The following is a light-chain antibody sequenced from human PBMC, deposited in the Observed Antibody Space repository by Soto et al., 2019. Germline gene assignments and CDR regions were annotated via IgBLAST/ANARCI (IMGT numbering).Light chain of an antibody. V-gene: IGLV2-14*01. J-gene: IGLJ1*01. Sequence: SALTQPASVSGSPGQSITIACTGTSSDVGGYDYVSWFQQNPRKAPKLIIFEVSNRPSGVSYRFSGSKSGNTASLAISGLEAEDEADYYCAAWDDSLNIYVFGTGTKV. CDR3: AAWDDSLNIYV. CDR1: SSDVGGYDY. CDR2: EVS.